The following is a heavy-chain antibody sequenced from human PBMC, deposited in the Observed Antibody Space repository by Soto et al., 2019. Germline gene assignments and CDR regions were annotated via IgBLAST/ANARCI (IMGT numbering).Heavy chain of an antibody. J-gene: IGHJ5*02. CDR1: GFTFSKAW. V-gene: IGHV3-15*01. D-gene: IGHD3-10*01. CDR3: TADVRRAEVEGVDP. CDR2: VKSKTDGETT. Sequence: EVQLVESGGGLVKPGGSLRLSCAASGFTFSKAWMSWVRQAPGKGPEWVGRVKSKTDGETTGYATPVRGRFTISRDNAQNMLYLQMNSLQTGVTALQNWTADVRRAEVEGVDPWGQATLVTVSS.